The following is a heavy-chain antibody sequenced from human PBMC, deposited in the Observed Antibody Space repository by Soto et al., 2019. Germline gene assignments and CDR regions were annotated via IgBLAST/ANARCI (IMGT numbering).Heavy chain of an antibody. CDR3: AKDMLQWLVVGHDAFDL. CDR2: ISGSGDTT. V-gene: IGHV3-23*01. CDR1: GFPFSTYA. D-gene: IGHD6-19*01. J-gene: IGHJ3*01. Sequence: GGSVRLSCAASGFPFSTYAMSWVRQAPGKGLEWVSLISGSGDTTYYADSVKGRFTISRDNAKNTLYLQMNSLRAEDTAAYYCAKDMLQWLVVGHDAFDLWGQGTMVTVSS.